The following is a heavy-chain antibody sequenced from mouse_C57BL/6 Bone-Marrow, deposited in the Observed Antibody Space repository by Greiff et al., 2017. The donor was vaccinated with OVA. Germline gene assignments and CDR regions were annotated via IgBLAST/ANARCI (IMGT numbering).Heavy chain of an antibody. D-gene: IGHD2-1*01. J-gene: IGHJ3*01. Sequence: QVHVKQSGAELARPGASVKMSCKASGYTFTSYTMHWVKQRPGQGLEWIGYINPSSGYTKYNQKFKDKATLTADKSSSTAYMQLSSLTSEDSAVYYCARYGIYYGNPWFAYWGQGTLVTVSA. CDR2: INPSSGYT. CDR1: GYTFTSYT. CDR3: ARYGIYYGNPWFAY. V-gene: IGHV1-4*01.